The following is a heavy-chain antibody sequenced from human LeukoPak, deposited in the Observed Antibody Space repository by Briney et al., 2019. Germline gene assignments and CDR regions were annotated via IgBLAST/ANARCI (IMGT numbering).Heavy chain of an antibody. CDR2: INARGDT. D-gene: IGHD2-2*01. V-gene: IGHV4-34*01. J-gene: IGHJ5*02. CDR3: AXGQVPAARGYNWFDP. Sequence: PSETLSLTCAVYGWSFNDYYWNWIRQPPGKGLEWIGEINARGDTNFNPSLKSRVTISVDTSKNQFSLRLTSMIAADTAVYYCAXGQVPAARGYNWFDPWGQGTLVPVSS. CDR1: GWSFNDYY.